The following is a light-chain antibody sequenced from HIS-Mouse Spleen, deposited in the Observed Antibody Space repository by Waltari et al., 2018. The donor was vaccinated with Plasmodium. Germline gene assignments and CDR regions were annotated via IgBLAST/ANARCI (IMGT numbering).Light chain of an antibody. J-gene: IGKJ2*01. CDR1: QDISNY. V-gene: IGKV1-33*01. CDR3: QQYDNLPVT. Sequence: DIQMTQSPSSLSASVGDRVTITCQASQDISNYLNWYQQKPGKAPKLLIYDASNLETGVPSKFSESGSGTEFTFSIDSLQPEDIATYYCQQYDNLPVTFGQGTKLEIK. CDR2: DAS.